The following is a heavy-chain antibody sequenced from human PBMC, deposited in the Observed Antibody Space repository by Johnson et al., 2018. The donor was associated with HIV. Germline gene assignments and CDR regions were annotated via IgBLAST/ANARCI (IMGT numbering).Heavy chain of an antibody. D-gene: IGHD3-3*01. CDR1: GFSFSSYA. CDR3: ARGDHDFWSGPLI. Sequence: QVQLVESGGGVVQAGRSLRLSCAASGFSFSSYALHWVRQAPGKGLEWVAAVSYETTNKHYADSVKGRFTISRDNSKKSLYLQMNSLRVEDTALYYCARGDHDFWSGPLIWGPGTMVTVSS. J-gene: IGHJ3*02. CDR2: VSYETTNK. V-gene: IGHV3-30-3*01.